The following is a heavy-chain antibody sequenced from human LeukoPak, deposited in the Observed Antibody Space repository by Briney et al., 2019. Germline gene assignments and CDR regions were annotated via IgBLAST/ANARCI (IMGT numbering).Heavy chain of an antibody. Sequence: GASVKVSCKASGYTFTSYDINWVRQATGQGLEWMGWMNPNSGNTGYAQKFQGRVTITADKSTSTAYMELSSLRSEDTAVYYCGKGYYYDSSGYYHLDYWGQGTLVTVSS. V-gene: IGHV1-8*01. CDR1: GYTFTSYD. D-gene: IGHD3-22*01. J-gene: IGHJ4*02. CDR3: GKGYYYDSSGYYHLDY. CDR2: MNPNSGNT.